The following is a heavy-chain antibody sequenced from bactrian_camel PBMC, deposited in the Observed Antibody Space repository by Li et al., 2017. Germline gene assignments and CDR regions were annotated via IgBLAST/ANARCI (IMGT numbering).Heavy chain of an antibody. CDR2: INSGGGST. CDR1: GFTFSSYF. J-gene: IGHJ6*01. CDR3: AATMGDYALGVPLSPGGCEESDFGW. V-gene: IGHV3S40*01. D-gene: IGHD5*01. Sequence: DVQLVESGGDLVQAGGSLRLSCAASGFTFSSYFMNWVRQAPGKGLEWVSAINSGGGSTYYADSVKGRFTISRDNAENTLYLQMNSLKPEDTAVYYCAATMGDYALGVPLSPGGCEESDFGWWGQGTQITVS.